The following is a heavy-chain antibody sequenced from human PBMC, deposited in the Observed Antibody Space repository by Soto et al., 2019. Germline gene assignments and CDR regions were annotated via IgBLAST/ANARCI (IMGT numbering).Heavy chain of an antibody. J-gene: IGHJ5*02. V-gene: IGHV1-2*04. Sequence: QVQLVQSGAEVKKPGASVKVSCKASGYTFTGYYMHWVRQAPGQGLEWMGGINPNSGGTNYAQKFQGWVTMTRDTSISTAYMELSRLISDDTAVYYCARSSPAAIFWFHPWGQGTLVTVSS. CDR3: ARSSPAAIFWFHP. CDR1: GYTFTGYY. D-gene: IGHD2-2*01. CDR2: INPNSGGT.